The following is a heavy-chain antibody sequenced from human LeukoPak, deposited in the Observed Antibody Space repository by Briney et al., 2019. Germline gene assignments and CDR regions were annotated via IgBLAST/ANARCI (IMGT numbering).Heavy chain of an antibody. CDR1: GFSFSVYE. CDR2: ISGSDTST. D-gene: IGHD2/OR15-2a*01. J-gene: IGHJ3*02. Sequence: GGSLRLSCAASGFSFSVYEMHWVRQAPGRGLEWIADISGSDTSTYYADSVKGRFTISRDNAKNSLYLQMNSLRAEDMAVYYCARDIYGPGAFDIWGQGTMVTVSS. CDR3: ARDIYGPGAFDI. V-gene: IGHV3-48*03.